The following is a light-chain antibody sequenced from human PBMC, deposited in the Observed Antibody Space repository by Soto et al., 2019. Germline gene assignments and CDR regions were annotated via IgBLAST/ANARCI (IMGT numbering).Light chain of an antibody. Sequence: QSALTQPPSVSGSPGQSVTISCTGTTSVVGSYNRVSWYQQTPGTAPKLIIYDVGSRPSGVPDRFSGSKSGNTASLTISGLQAEDEADYYCDSYTASSTYVFGTGTKVTVL. CDR3: DSYTASSTYV. J-gene: IGLJ1*01. CDR2: DVG. V-gene: IGLV2-18*02. CDR1: TSVVGSYNR.